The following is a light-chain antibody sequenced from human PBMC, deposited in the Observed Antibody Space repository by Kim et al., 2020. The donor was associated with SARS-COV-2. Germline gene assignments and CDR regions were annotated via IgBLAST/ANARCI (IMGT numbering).Light chain of an antibody. CDR2: DTS. CDR3: LLSESGTAV. V-gene: IGLV7-46*01. CDR1: TGPVTSADW. J-gene: IGLJ2*01. Sequence: PGGTTTITCDASTGPVTSADWRYWHQQKPGQVPRTLIYDTSSKRAWAPARFSGSLLGGKAALTLSGAQPEDGADYYCLLSESGTAVFGGGTQLTVL.